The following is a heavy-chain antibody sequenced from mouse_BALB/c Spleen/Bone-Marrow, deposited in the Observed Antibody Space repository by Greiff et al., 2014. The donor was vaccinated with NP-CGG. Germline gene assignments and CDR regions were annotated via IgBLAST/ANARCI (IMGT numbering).Heavy chain of an antibody. J-gene: IGHJ4*01. Sequence: EVQLKESEPELVKPGASMKISCKASGYSFTGYSMNWVKQSHGKNLEWIGLINPYNGGTSYNQKFKGKATITVDKSSSTAYMELLSLTSEDSAVYYCARDYDYGNYAMDYWGQGTSVTVSS. CDR3: ARDYDYGNYAMDY. D-gene: IGHD2-4*01. V-gene: IGHV1-18*01. CDR2: INPYNGGT. CDR1: GYSFTGYS.